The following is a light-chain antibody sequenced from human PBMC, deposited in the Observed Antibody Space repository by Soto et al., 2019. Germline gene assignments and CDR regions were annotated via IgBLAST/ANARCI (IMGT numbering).Light chain of an antibody. Sequence: EIVVTQSPATLSVSPGERVTLSGRASQSVSSSLAWYQQRPGQAPRLLIYDTSTRAAGISARFSGSGSGTECTLTISSLQSEDFAVYYCQQYIDWPPGTFGQGTAVEIK. V-gene: IGKV3-15*01. CDR3: QQYIDWPPGT. J-gene: IGKJ1*01. CDR1: QSVSSS. CDR2: DTS.